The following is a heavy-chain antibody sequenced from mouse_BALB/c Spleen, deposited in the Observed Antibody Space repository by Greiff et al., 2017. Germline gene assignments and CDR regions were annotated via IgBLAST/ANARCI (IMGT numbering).Heavy chain of an antibody. Sequence: EVQLQQSGAELVKPGASVKLSCTASGFNIKDTYMHWVKQRPEQGLEWIGRIDPANGNTKYDPKFQGKATITADTSSNTAYLQLSSLTSEDTAVYYCAREALYPRNYAMDYWGQGTSVTVSS. CDR3: AREALYPRNYAMDY. D-gene: IGHD2-10*02. CDR2: IDPANGNT. J-gene: IGHJ4*01. V-gene: IGHV14-3*02. CDR1: GFNIKDTY.